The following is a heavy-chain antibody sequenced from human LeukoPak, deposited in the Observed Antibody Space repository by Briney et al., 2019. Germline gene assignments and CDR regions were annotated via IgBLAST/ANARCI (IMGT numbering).Heavy chain of an antibody. Sequence: PGGSLRLSCAASGLTFSNYGMNWVRQAPGKGLEWLSGISPRGGGTYYADSVKGRFTISRDDSKNTLSLQMNSLRAEDTAVYYCANSGSYYWDYRFDPWGQGTLVTVSS. CDR2: ISPRGGGT. CDR1: GLTFSNYG. V-gene: IGHV3-23*01. CDR3: ANSGSYYWDYRFDP. J-gene: IGHJ5*02. D-gene: IGHD1-26*01.